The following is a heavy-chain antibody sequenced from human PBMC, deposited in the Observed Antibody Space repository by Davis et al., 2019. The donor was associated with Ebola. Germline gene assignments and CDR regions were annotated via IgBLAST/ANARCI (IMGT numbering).Heavy chain of an antibody. D-gene: IGHD3-22*01. CDR1: GFSFSIFA. Sequence: GESLKISCAASGFSFSIFAMTWVRQAPGKGLEWVSAISGSGGSTYYADSVKGRFTISRDSSKNTLYLQMNSLRAEDTAVYYCAKALADYYDSSGFFDYWGQGTLVTVSS. CDR2: ISGSGGST. V-gene: IGHV3-23*01. J-gene: IGHJ4*02. CDR3: AKALADYYDSSGFFDY.